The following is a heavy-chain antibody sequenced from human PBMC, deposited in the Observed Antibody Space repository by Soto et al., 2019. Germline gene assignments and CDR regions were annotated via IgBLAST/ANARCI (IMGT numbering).Heavy chain of an antibody. V-gene: IGHV3-74*01. J-gene: IGHJ6*02. CDR3: ARERTSTGGLDV. CDR1: GFMFSHDW. CDR2: IISGGSRV. Sequence: EEQLVESGGGLVQPGGSLRLSCAASGFMFSHDWMNWVRQGPGKGLEWIARIISGGSRVTYADSVDGRFTITRDNAKNMFFLEMHSLTVGEPAVYYCARERTSTGGLDVWGQGTTVTVSS.